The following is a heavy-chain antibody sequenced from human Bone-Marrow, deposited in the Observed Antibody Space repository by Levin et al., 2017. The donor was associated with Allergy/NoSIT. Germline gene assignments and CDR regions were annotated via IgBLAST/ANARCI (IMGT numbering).Heavy chain of an antibody. CDR3: ARGYGPSAFDY. J-gene: IGHJ4*02. D-gene: IGHD3-10*01. CDR1: GYTFTGYY. V-gene: IGHV1-2*02. Sequence: HGESLKISCKASGYTFTGYYMHWVRQAPGQGLEWMGWINPNSGGTNYAQKFQGRVTMTRDTSISTAYMELSRLRSDDTAVYYCARGYGPSAFDYWGQGTLVTVSS. CDR2: INPNSGGT.